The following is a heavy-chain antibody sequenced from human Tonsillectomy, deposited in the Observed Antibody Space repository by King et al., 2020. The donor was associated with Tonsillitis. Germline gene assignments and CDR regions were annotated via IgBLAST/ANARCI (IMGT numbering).Heavy chain of an antibody. V-gene: IGHV3-15*01. Sequence: VQLVESGGGLVKPGGSLRLSCAASGFTFSNAWMSWVRQAPGKGLEWVGRIKSKTDGGTTDYAAPVKGRFTISRDDSKNTLYLQMNSLKTEYTAVYYCTTGIYDFWSGGYMDVWGKGTTVTVSS. J-gene: IGHJ6*03. CDR2: IKSKTDGGTT. D-gene: IGHD3-3*01. CDR1: GFTFSNAW. CDR3: TTGIYDFWSGGYMDV.